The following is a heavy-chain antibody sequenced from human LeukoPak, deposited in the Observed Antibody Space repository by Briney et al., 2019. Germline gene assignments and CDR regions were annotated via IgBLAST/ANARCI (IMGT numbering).Heavy chain of an antibody. CDR3: ARDTVTTPYFDY. D-gene: IGHD4-17*01. Sequence: PGGSLRLSCAASGFTFSSYSMNWVRQAPGKGLEWVSSISSSSSYIYYADSVKGRFTISRDNAKNSLYLQMNSLRAEDTAVCYCARDTVTTPYFDYWGQGTLVTVSS. CDR2: ISSSSSYI. J-gene: IGHJ4*02. V-gene: IGHV3-21*01. CDR1: GFTFSSYS.